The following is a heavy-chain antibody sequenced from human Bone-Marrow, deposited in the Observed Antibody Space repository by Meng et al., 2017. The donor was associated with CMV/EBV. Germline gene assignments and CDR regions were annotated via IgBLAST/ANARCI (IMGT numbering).Heavy chain of an antibody. V-gene: IGHV3-7*03. Sequence: FNFGRYWMTWVRQAPGKGLEWVASINQDGSEKYYVDSVKGRFTISRDNAKNSLYLQMNNLRAEDTAVYYCARGYDILTGYYGRLFDYWGQGALVTVSS. J-gene: IGHJ4*02. CDR1: FNFGRYW. CDR3: ARGYDILTGYYGRLFDY. CDR2: INQDGSEK. D-gene: IGHD3-9*01.